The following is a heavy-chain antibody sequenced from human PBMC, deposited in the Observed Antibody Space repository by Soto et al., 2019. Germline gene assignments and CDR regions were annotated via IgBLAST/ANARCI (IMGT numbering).Heavy chain of an antibody. V-gene: IGHV3-15*01. CDR2: IKSKTDGGTT. Sequence: VGSLRLSCAASGFTFSNAWMSWVRQAPGKGLEWVGRIKSKTDGGTTDYAAPVKGRFTISRDDSKNTLYLQMNSLKTEDTAVYYCTTGAVAGHYYYYGMDVWGQGTTVTVSS. CDR1: GFTFSNAW. J-gene: IGHJ6*02. CDR3: TTGAVAGHYYYYGMDV. D-gene: IGHD6-19*01.